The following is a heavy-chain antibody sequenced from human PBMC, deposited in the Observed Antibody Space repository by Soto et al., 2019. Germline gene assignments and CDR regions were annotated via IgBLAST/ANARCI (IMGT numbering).Heavy chain of an antibody. V-gene: IGHV1-2*04. D-gene: IGHD5-18*01. J-gene: IGHJ4*02. CDR3: ARGGYTYGYGLDY. CDR1: GYTFTAYY. CDR2: INPNSGDT. Sequence: QVQLVQSGAEVKKLGASVKVSCKASGYTFTAYYIHWVRQAPGQGLEWVGWINPNSGDTNSAQRFQGWVTMTGDTSVSTAYMDLTRLRSDDTAVYYCARGGYTYGYGLDYWGQGTLVTVSS.